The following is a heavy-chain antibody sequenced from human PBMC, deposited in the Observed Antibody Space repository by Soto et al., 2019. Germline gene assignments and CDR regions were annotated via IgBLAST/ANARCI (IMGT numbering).Heavy chain of an antibody. V-gene: IGHV4-39*01. CDR1: SGSISSGDYY. CDR2: IYYSGSA. D-gene: IGHD2-2*01. CDR3: ARLHCNSPNCVPLDP. Sequence: SETLSLTCTVSSGSISSGDYYWSWIRQPPGKGLEWIGSIYYSGSAYYSPSLKSRVTMSVDTSKNQLSLKLSSVTAADTAVYYCARLHCNSPNCVPLDPWGQGTLVTVSS. J-gene: IGHJ5*02.